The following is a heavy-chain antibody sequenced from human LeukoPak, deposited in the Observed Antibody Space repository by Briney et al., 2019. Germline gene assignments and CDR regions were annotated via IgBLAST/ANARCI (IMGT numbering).Heavy chain of an antibody. CDR3: ARGLGDSSSWYLVAFDI. Sequence: ASVKVSCKASGYTFTSYAMHWVRQAPGQRLEWMGWINAGNGNTKYSQKFQGRVTITRDTSASTAYMELSSLRSEDTAVYYCARGLGDSSSWYLVAFDIWGQGTMVTVSS. CDR2: INAGNGNT. D-gene: IGHD6-13*01. V-gene: IGHV1-3*01. CDR1: GYTFTSYA. J-gene: IGHJ3*02.